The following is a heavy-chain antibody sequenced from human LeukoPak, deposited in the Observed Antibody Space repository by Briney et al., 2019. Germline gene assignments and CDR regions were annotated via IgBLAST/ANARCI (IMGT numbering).Heavy chain of an antibody. CDR1: GGSISGYY. D-gene: IGHD3-22*01. CDR3: ARLRNYYDTSGYYAIDY. Sequence: SETLSLTCTVSGGSISGYYWTWIRQPPGKGLVWIGYIYYSGITNYNPSLKSRVTISVDTSKNQFSLKLSSVTAADTAVYYCARLRNYYDTSGYYAIDYWGQGTLVTVSS. CDR2: IYYSGIT. J-gene: IGHJ4*01. V-gene: IGHV4-59*08.